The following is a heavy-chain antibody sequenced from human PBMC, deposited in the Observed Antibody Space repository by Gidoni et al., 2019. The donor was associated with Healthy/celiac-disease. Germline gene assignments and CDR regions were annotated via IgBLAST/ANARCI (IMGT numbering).Heavy chain of an antibody. V-gene: IGHV3-30*18. D-gene: IGHD2-21*02. CDR2: ISYDGSNK. J-gene: IGHJ4*02. Sequence: QVQLVESGGGVVQPGRSLRLSCAASGFTFSRYGMHWVRQAPGKGLEWVAVISYDGSNKYYADSVKGRFTISRDNSKNTLYLQMNSLRAEDTAVYYCAKAPTGLHDYWGQGTLVTVSS. CDR3: AKAPTGLHDY. CDR1: GFTFSRYG.